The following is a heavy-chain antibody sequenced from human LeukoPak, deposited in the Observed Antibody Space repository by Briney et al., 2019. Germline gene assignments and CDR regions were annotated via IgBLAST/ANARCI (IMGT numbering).Heavy chain of an antibody. J-gene: IGHJ4*02. Sequence: PGESLRLSCAASGFTFANHAMSWVRQAPGKRPEWLSSLSGSGESTYYADFVKGRFTISRDNSKNILYLQMDSLRVEDTALYSCVKSNAFDWLSQDYGGKGPLVTVS. CDR2: LSGSGEST. CDR1: GFTFANHA. D-gene: IGHD3-9*01. CDR3: VKSNAFDWLSQDY. V-gene: IGHV3-23*01.